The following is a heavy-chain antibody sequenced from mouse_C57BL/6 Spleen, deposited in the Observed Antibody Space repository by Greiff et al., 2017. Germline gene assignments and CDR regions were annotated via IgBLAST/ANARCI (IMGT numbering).Heavy chain of an antibody. V-gene: IGHV1-53*01. CDR1: GYTFTSYW. Sequence: QVQLQQPGTELVKPGASVKLSCKASGYTFTSYWMHWVKQRPGQGLEWIGNINPSNGGTNYNEKFKSKATLTVDKSSSTAYMQLSSLTSEDSAVSSCSRQRAYGLPCVSSCGQPTLVPLSA. CDR3: SRQRAYGLPCVSS. CDR2: INPSNGGT. D-gene: IGHD6-5*01. J-gene: IGHJ3*01.